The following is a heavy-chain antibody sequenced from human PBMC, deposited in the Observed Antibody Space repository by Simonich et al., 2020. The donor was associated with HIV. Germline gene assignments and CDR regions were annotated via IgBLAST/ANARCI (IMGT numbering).Heavy chain of an antibody. D-gene: IGHD3-10*01. CDR1: GFSLSTSGVG. Sequence: QITLKESGPTLVKPTQTLTLTCTFSGFSLSTSGVGGGWIRAPPGKALEWLALIYWDDDNRYSPSLKSRLTITKDTSKNQVVLTMTNMDPVDTATYYCAHSPGGGSGSYYNYFDYWGQGTLVTVSS. V-gene: IGHV2-5*02. CDR3: AHSPGGGSGSYYNYFDY. J-gene: IGHJ4*02. CDR2: IYWDDDN.